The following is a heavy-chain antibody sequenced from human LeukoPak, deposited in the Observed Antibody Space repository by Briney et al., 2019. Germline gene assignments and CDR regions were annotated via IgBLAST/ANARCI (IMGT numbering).Heavy chain of an antibody. CDR1: GGSISSSGYY. J-gene: IGHJ3*02. CDR3: ARRRFDSSGYYGADAFDI. Sequence: SETLSLTCTVSGGSISSSGYYWGWIRQPPGKGLEWIGSINYSGSTYYNPSLKSRVTISIDTSKNQFSLKLSSVTAADTAVYYCARRRFDSSGYYGADAFDIWGQGTMVTVSS. V-gene: IGHV4-39*07. D-gene: IGHD3-22*01. CDR2: INYSGST.